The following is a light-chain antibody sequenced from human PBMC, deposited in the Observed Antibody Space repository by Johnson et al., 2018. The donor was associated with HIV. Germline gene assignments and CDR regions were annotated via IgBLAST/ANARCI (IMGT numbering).Light chain of an antibody. CDR2: EDN. Sequence: QSVLTQPPSVSAAPGQKVTVSCSGSSSNIENNFVSWYQQLPGTAPKLLIYEDNKRPSGIPDRFSGSKSGTSATLGITGLQTGDEADYYCGAWDSSLSAYVFGTGTQVTV. CDR3: GAWDSSLSAYV. CDR1: SSNIENNF. J-gene: IGLJ1*01. V-gene: IGLV1-51*02.